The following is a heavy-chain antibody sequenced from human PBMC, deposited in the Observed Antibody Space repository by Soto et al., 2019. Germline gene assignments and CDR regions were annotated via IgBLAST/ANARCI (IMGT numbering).Heavy chain of an antibody. V-gene: IGHV1-2*02. Sequence: VEMVQSGAEVKKPGASVRVSCKASGYTFTDYFIHWVRQDPGQGLEWMGWINPNSGGTNYAQKFQGRVTMTRDKSITTVYLDLSRLRSDDTATYYCARDTKIPANAIHDGRWGQGTLVTVSS. CDR1: GYTFTDYF. J-gene: IGHJ4*02. CDR3: ARDTKIPANAIHDGR. CDR2: INPNSGGT. D-gene: IGHD2-2*01.